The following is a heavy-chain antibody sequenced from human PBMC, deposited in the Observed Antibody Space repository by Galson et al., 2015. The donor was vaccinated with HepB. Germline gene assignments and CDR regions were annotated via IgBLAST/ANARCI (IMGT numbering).Heavy chain of an antibody. D-gene: IGHD6-13*01. Sequence: SLRLSCAASGFTFSGSAIHWVRQASEKGPEWVGRIRSKDYNYATSCVASLKGRFIISRDDSKNTAYLHMISLKIEDTAVYYCARLGDLSGYSSRWGQGTLVTVSS. J-gene: IGHJ4*02. CDR2: IRSKDYNYAT. CDR1: GFTFSGSA. V-gene: IGHV3-73*01. CDR3: ARLGDLSGYSSR.